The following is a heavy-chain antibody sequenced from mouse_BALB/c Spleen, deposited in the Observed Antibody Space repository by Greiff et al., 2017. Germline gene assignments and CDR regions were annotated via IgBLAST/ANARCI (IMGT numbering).Heavy chain of an antibody. CDR1: GYTFTDYN. V-gene: IGHV1-18*01. Sequence: EVQLQESGPELVKPGASVKIPCKASGYTFTDYNMDWVKQSHGKSLEWIGDINPNNGGTIYNQKFKGKATLTVDKSSSTAYMELRSLTSEDTAVYYCARVNYYGSSHDYWGQGTTLTVSS. J-gene: IGHJ2*01. D-gene: IGHD1-1*01. CDR2: INPNNGGT. CDR3: ARVNYYGSSHDY.